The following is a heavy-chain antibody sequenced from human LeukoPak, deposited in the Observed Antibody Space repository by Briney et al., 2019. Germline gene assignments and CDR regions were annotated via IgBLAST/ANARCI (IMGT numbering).Heavy chain of an antibody. D-gene: IGHD6-13*01. J-gene: IGHJ4*02. V-gene: IGHV4-38-2*02. CDR1: GYSISSGYY. Sequence: PSEALSLTRTVSGYSISSGYYWGWIRQPPGKGLEWIGSIYHSGSTYYNPSLKSRVTISVDTSKNQFSLKLSSVTAADTAVYYCARDSSSWEGLFGYWGQGTLVTVSS. CDR3: ARDSSSWEGLFGY. CDR2: IYHSGST.